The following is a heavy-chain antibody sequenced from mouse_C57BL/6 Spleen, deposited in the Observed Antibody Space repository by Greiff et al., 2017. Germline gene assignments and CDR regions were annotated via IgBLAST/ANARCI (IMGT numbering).Heavy chain of an antibody. D-gene: IGHD1-1*01. CDR2: IWWDDDK. CDR1: GFSLSTFGMG. V-gene: IGHV8-8*01. CDR3: ARIPHYYSSSYGYFDV. J-gene: IGHJ1*03. Sequence: QVTLKVSGPGILQPSQTLSLTCSFSGFSLSTFGMGVGWIRQPSGKGLEWLAHIWWDDDKYYNPALKSRLTISKDTSKNQVFLKNANVDTADTATYYCARIPHYYSSSYGYFDVWGTGTTVTVSS.